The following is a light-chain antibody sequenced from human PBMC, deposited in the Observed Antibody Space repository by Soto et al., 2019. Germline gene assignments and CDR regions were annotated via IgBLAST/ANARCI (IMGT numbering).Light chain of an antibody. V-gene: IGLV2-8*01. CDR2: EVS. CDR1: SSDVGGYNY. J-gene: IGLJ1*01. Sequence: QSVLTQPASVSGAPGQSITISCTGTSSDVGGYNYVSWYQQHPGKAPKLMIYEVSKRPSGVPDRFSGSKSGNTASLTVSGLQAEDEADYYCSSYAGSNREVFGTGTKVTVL. CDR3: SSYAGSNREV.